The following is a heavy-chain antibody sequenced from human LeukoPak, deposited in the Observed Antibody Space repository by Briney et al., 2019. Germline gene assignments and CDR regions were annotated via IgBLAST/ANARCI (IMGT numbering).Heavy chain of an antibody. CDR3: AKDEGLVGATTFDY. CDR1: GFTFSSYA. V-gene: IGHV3-23*01. D-gene: IGHD1-26*01. J-gene: IGHJ4*02. Sequence: GGSLRLSCAASGFTFSSYAMSWVRQAPGKGLEWVSAISGSGGSTYYADSVKGRFTISRDNSKNTLHLQMNSLRAEDTAVYYCAKDEGLVGATTFDYWGQGTLVTVSS. CDR2: ISGSGGST.